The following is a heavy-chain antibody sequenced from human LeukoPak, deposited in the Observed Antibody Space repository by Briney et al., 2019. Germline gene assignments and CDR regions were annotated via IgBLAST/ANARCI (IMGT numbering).Heavy chain of an antibody. CDR1: GFTVSSNY. D-gene: IGHD6-13*01. J-gene: IGHJ4*02. CDR2: IYSDGTT. V-gene: IGHV3-53*01. Sequence: GGSLRLSCTVSGFTVSSNYMSWVRQAPGKGLEWVSVIYSDGTTYNADSVKGRFTISRDDSKNTLYLQINSLRAEDTAVYYCARGIAAAGTGLYNWGQGTLLTVSS. CDR3: ARGIAAAGTGLYN.